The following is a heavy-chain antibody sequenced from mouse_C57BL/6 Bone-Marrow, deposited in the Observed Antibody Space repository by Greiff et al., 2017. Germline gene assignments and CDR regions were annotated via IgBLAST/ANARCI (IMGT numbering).Heavy chain of an antibody. J-gene: IGHJ3*01. V-gene: IGHV5-6*01. D-gene: IGHD1-1*01. CDR3: ARHEGSSYISFAY. CDR1: GFTFSSYG. CDR2: ISSGGSYT. Sequence: EVKLVESGGDLVKPGGSLKLSCAASGFTFSSYGMSWVRQTPDKRLEWVATISSGGSYTYYPDSVKGRFTISRDNAKTTLYLQMSSLKSEDTAMYYCARHEGSSYISFAYWGQGTLVTVSA.